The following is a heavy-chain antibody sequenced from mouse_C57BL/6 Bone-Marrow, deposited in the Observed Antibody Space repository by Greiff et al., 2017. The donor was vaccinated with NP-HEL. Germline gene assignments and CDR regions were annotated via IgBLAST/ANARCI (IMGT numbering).Heavy chain of an antibody. CDR3: ARYPVDSWGSYFDY. Sequence: QVQLQQSGAELVRPGTSVKMSCKASGYTFTNYWIGWAKQRPGHGLEWIGDIYPGGGYTNYNEKFKGKATLTADKSSSTAYMQFSSLTSEDSAIYYCARYPVDSWGSYFDYWGQGTTLTVSS. CDR1: GYTFTNYW. D-gene: IGHD3-2*01. V-gene: IGHV1-63*01. CDR2: IYPGGGYT. J-gene: IGHJ2*01.